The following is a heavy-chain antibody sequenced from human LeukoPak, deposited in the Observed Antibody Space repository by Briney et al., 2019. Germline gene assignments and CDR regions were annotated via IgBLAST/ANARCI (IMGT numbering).Heavy chain of an antibody. CDR1: RGTFSSYA. V-gene: IGHV1-69*05. D-gene: IGHD4-17*01. CDR3: ARGRTTVTTALAVNWFEP. CDR2: IIPIFGTA. Sequence: SVKVSCKASRGTFSSYAISWVRQAPGQGLEWMGGIIPIFGTANYAQKFQGRVTITTDESTSTAYMELSSLRSEDTAVYYCARGRTTVTTALAVNWFEPWGQGTLVTVSS. J-gene: IGHJ5*02.